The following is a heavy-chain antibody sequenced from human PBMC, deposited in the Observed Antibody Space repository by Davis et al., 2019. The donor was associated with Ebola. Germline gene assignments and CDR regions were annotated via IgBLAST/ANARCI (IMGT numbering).Heavy chain of an antibody. V-gene: IGHV5-51*01. CDR2: IWPRDSDT. D-gene: IGHD3-16*01. Sequence: GESLKISCEASGYSFTTYWIGWVRQTPGKGLEWLGIIWPRDSDTRYSSSFEGQVTISVDKSISTAYLQWSSLKASDSAIYFCARGLGDSWGQGTLVTVSS. J-gene: IGHJ4*02. CDR3: ARGLGDS. CDR1: GYSFTTYW.